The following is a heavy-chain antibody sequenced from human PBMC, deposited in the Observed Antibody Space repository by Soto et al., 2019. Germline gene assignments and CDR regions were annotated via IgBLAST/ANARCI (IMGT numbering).Heavy chain of an antibody. CDR2: IRSKANSYAT. CDR1: GFTFSGSA. Sequence: EVQLVESGGGLVQPGGSLKLSCAASGFTFSGSAMHWVRQASGNGLEWVGRIRSKANSYATAYAASVKGRFTISRDDSKNTAYLQMNSLKTEDTAVYYCTVDLVGGDYWGQGTLVTVSS. CDR3: TVDLVGGDY. V-gene: IGHV3-73*01. J-gene: IGHJ4*02. D-gene: IGHD2-15*01.